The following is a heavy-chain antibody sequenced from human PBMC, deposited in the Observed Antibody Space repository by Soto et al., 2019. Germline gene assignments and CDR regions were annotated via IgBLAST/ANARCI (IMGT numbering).Heavy chain of an antibody. CDR1: GYTLTELS. Sequence: ASVKVSCKVSGYTLTELSMHWVRQAPGKGLEWMGGFDPEDGETIYAQKFQGRVTMTGDTSTDTAYMELSSLRSEDTAVYYCATAAARHYYYGMDVWGQGTTVTVSS. CDR3: ATAAARHYYYGMDV. CDR2: FDPEDGET. V-gene: IGHV1-24*01. D-gene: IGHD6-6*01. J-gene: IGHJ6*02.